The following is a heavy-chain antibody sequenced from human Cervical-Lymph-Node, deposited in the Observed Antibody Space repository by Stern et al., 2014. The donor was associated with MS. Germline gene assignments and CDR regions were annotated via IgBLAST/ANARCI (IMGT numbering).Heavy chain of an antibody. V-gene: IGHV3-74*01. CDR1: GFTFSNYW. D-gene: IGHD1-1*01. J-gene: IGHJ4*02. Sequence: EVHLVESGGGLVQPGGSLRLSCAASGFTFSNYWMHWVRPGTGKRLVWVSHVKSDGSTTGYADSVKGRFTISRDNAKNTLYLQMNSLRAEDTAVYYCARESTGTHKDYWGQGTLVTVSS. CDR3: ARESTGTHKDY. CDR2: VKSDGSTT.